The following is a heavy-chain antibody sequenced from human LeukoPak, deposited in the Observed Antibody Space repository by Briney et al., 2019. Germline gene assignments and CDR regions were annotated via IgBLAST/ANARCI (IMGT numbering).Heavy chain of an antibody. Sequence: PGRSLRLSCAPSGFSFGDFAMHWVRQAPRKGLEWVALISYDGGNIYYADSVRGRFTISRDNSKNMLFLHMNSLRPEDTAVYYCARDPPFRSGWSQNLFDHWGQGTLVTVSS. V-gene: IGHV3-30*04. J-gene: IGHJ4*02. D-gene: IGHD6-19*01. CDR2: ISYDGGNI. CDR1: GFSFGDFA. CDR3: ARDPPFRSGWSQNLFDH.